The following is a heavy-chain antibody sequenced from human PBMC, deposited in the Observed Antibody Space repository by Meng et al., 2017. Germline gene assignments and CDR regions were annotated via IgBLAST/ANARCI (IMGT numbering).Heavy chain of an antibody. D-gene: IGHD1-1*01. CDR2: ISGDGSIT. CDR3: LDEAPRSDY. Sequence: EVQLVEPGGALVQPGGSLRLSCAASGFTFNNYWMHWVRQVPGKGLVWVSRISGDGSITNYADSVKGRFTISRDNAKNTLYLQMNSLRPEDTAVYYCLDEAPRSDYWGQGSLVTVSS. CDR1: GFTFNNYW. J-gene: IGHJ4*02. V-gene: IGHV3-74*01.